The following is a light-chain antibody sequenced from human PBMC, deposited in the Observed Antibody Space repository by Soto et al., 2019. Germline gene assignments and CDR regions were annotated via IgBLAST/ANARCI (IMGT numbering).Light chain of an antibody. CDR2: GNS. J-gene: IGLJ2*01. CDR1: SSNIGAGYD. V-gene: IGLV1-40*01. Sequence: QSVLTQPPSVSGAPGQRVTISCTGSSSNIGAGYDVHWYQQLPGTAPKLLIYGNSNRPSGVPDRFSGSKSGTSASLAIAGLQAEDEADYYCQSYDSSLGGNVVFGGGTKLTAL. CDR3: QSYDSSLGGNVV.